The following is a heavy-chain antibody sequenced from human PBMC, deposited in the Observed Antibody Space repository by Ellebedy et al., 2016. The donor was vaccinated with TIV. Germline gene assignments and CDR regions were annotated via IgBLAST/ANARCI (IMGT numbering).Heavy chain of an antibody. CDR3: AKGLGRFDH. CDR1: GGSIGNYY. V-gene: IGHV4-59*01. J-gene: IGHJ4*02. CDR2: IYYSGNT. Sequence: MPGGSLRLSCSVSGGSIGNYYWSWIRQRPGKGLEWIGHIYYSGNTNYNPSLKSRVTIAVDTSKNHFSLKLSSVTAADTAVYYCAKGLGRFDHWGQGALVTVSS. D-gene: IGHD3-16*01.